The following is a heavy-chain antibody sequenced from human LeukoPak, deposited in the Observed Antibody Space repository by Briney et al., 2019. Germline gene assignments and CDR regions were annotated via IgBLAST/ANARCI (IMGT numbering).Heavy chain of an antibody. J-gene: IGHJ6*03. CDR1: GFTFSTYS. CDR3: ARVANWNYGYYYYYMDV. Sequence: GGSPRLSCAASGFTFSTYSMNWVRQAPGKGLEWVSFISTSSSYIYSADSVKGRFSISRDNAKNSLYLQINSLRAEDTAVYYCARVANWNYGYYYYYMDVWGKGTTVTVSS. D-gene: IGHD1-7*01. CDR2: ISTSSSYI. V-gene: IGHV3-21*01.